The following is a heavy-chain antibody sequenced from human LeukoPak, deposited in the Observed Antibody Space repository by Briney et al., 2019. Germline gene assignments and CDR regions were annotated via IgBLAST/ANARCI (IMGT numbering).Heavy chain of an antibody. D-gene: IGHD6-13*01. CDR1: GFTVSSNY. CDR3: ARVLTAAANEGFDF. V-gene: IGHV3-66*02. CDR2: IYSGGST. Sequence: GGSLRLSCAASGFTVSSNYMNWVRQAPGKGLEWVSVIYSGGSTYYADSVKGRFTISRDNSKITLYLQMNSLRAEDTALYYCARVLTAAANEGFDFWGQGTMVTVSS. J-gene: IGHJ3*01.